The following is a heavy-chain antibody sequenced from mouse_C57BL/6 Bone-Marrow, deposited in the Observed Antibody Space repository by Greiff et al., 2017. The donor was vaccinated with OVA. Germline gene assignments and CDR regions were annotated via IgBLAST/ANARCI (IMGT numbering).Heavy chain of an antibody. J-gene: IGHJ4*01. CDR3: ARRNGNPYAMDY. V-gene: IGHV1-76*01. D-gene: IGHD2-1*01. CDR2: IYPGSGNT. Sequence: QVQLQQSGAELVRPGASVKLSCKASGYTFTDYYINWVKQRPGQGLEWIARIYPGSGNTYYNEKFKGKATLTAEKSSSTAYMQLSSLTSEDSAVYFCARRNGNPYAMDYWGQGTSVTVSS. CDR1: GYTFTDYY.